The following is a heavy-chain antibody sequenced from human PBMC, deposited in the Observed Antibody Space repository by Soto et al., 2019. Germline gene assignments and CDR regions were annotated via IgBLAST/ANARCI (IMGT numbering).Heavy chain of an antibody. J-gene: IGHJ4*02. CDR2: IYYSGST. V-gene: IGHV4-59*01. CDR1: GGSISSYY. CDR3: ARDAPVTRLDY. D-gene: IGHD4-17*01. Sequence: SETLSLTCTVSGGSISSYYWSWIRQPPGKGLEWIGYIYYSGSTNYNPSLKSRVTISVDTSKNQLSLKLSSVTAADTAVYYCARDAPVTRLDYWGQGTLVTVSS.